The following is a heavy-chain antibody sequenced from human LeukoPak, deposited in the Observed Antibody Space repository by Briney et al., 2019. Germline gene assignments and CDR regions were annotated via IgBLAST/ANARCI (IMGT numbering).Heavy chain of an antibody. CDR2: IYYSGST. V-gene: IGHV4-30-4*08. CDR1: GGSISSGDYY. D-gene: IGHD2-15*01. CDR3: ARGGPIVVPGDAFDI. J-gene: IGHJ3*02. Sequence: SETLSLTCTVSGGSISSGDYYWSWIRQPPGKGLEWIGYIYYSGSTYYNPSLKSRVTISVDTSKNQFSLKLSSVTAADTAVYYCARGGPIVVPGDAFDIWGQGTMVTVSS.